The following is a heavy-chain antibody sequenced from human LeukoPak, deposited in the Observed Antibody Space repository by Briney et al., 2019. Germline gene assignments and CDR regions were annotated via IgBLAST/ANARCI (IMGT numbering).Heavy chain of an antibody. J-gene: IGHJ4*02. CDR3: ARGRKSSGWYRKGGPWTDY. D-gene: IGHD6-19*01. CDR1: GFTFTSSA. CDR2: IVVGSGNT. Sequence: GASVKVSCKASGFTFTSSAMQWVRQARGQRLEWIGWIVVGSGNTNYAQKFQERVTITRDMSTSTAYVELSSLRSEDTAVYYCARGRKSSGWYRKGGPWTDYWGQGTLVTVSS. V-gene: IGHV1-58*02.